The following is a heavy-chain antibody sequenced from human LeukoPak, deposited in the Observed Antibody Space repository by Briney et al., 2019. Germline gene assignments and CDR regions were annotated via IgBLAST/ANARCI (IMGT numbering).Heavy chain of an antibody. J-gene: IGHJ4*02. D-gene: IGHD6-19*01. V-gene: IGHV3-48*01. Sequence: GGSLRLSCAASGFTFSSYSMNWVRQAPGKGLEWVSYISSSSSTIYYADSVKGRLTISRDNAKNSLYLQMNSLRAEDTAVYYCARSSRYSSGWSSDYWGQGTLVTVSS. CDR1: GFTFSSYS. CDR2: ISSSSSTI. CDR3: ARSSRYSSGWSSDY.